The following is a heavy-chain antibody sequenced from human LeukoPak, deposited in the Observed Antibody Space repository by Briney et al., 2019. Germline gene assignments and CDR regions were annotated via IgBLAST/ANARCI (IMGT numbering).Heavy chain of an antibody. CDR2: ISGSGGST. V-gene: IGHV3-23*01. CDR3: AKDPSFYSNYPVDWFDP. Sequence: PGGSLRLSCAASGFTFSSYAMSWVRQAPGKGLVWVSAISGSGGSTYYADSVKGRFTISRDNSKNTLYLQMNSLRAEDTAVYYCAKDPSFYSNYPVDWFDPWGQGTLVTVSS. D-gene: IGHD4-11*01. J-gene: IGHJ5*02. CDR1: GFTFSSYA.